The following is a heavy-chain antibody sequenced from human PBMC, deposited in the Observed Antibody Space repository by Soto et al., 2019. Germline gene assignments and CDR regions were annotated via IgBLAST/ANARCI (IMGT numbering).Heavy chain of an antibody. CDR2: ISYDGSNK. Sequence: QVQLVESGGGVVQPGRSLRLSCAASGFTFSSYAMHWVRQAPGKGLEWVAVISYDGSNKYYADSVKGRFTISRDNSQNTLYLQMNSLRAEDTAVYYCARVRYNWNYVGGSWFDPWGQGTLVTVSS. CDR1: GFTFSSYA. D-gene: IGHD1-7*01. J-gene: IGHJ5*02. V-gene: IGHV3-30-3*01. CDR3: ARVRYNWNYVGGSWFDP.